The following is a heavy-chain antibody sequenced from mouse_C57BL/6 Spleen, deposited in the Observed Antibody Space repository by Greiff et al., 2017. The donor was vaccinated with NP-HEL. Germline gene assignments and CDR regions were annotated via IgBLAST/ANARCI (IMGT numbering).Heavy chain of an antibody. CDR2: INPSSGYT. D-gene: IGHD6-5*01. CDR3: ARGALSYYAMDY. V-gene: IGHV1-4*01. Sequence: VQLQQSGAELARPGASVKMSCKASGYTFTSYTMHWVKQRPGQGLEWIGYINPSSGYTKYNQKFKDKATLTADKSSSTAYMQLSSLTSEDSAVYYCARGALSYYAMDYWGQGTSVTVSS. CDR1: GYTFTSYT. J-gene: IGHJ4*01.